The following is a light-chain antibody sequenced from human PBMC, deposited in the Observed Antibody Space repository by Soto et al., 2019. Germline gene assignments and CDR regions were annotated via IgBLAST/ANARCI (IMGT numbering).Light chain of an antibody. CDR2: QVT. V-gene: IGLV2-14*01. CDR3: SSYTGSTNYV. J-gene: IGLJ1*01. CDR1: SSDVGIYNY. Sequence: ALAQPASVSGSPGQSITISCTGTSSDVGIYNYVSWYQQHPGKAPKLMIYQVTNRPSGVSNRFSGSKSGNTASLTISGLQAEDEADYYCSSYTGSTNYVFGTGTKVTVL.